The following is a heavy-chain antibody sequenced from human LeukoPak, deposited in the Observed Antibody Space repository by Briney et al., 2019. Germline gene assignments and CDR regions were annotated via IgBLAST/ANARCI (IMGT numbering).Heavy chain of an antibody. J-gene: IGHJ4*02. D-gene: IGHD3-9*01. Sequence: SETLSLTCAVHGGSFSGYYWSWIRQPPGKGLEWIGEINHSGSTNYNPSLKSRVTISGDTSKKQFSLKLSSVTAADTAVYYCARGPQTYYDILTGLSFWGQGTLVTVSS. V-gene: IGHV4-34*01. CDR3: ARGPQTYYDILTGLSF. CDR1: GGSFSGYY. CDR2: INHSGST.